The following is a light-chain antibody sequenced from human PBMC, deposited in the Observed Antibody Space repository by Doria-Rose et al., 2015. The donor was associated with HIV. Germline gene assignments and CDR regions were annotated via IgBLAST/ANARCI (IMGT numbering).Light chain of an antibody. CDR3: QQYDDLPYT. CDR1: QDISNY. J-gene: IGKJ2*01. CDR2: DAS. V-gene: IGKV1-33*01. Sequence: DIRVTQSPSSLSASVGDRLTITCQASQDISNYLNWYQQKPGKAPKLLIYDASNLERGVPSRFSGSGSGTDFTFTISSLKPEDIATDDCQQYDDLPYTGGQGNNLKIK.